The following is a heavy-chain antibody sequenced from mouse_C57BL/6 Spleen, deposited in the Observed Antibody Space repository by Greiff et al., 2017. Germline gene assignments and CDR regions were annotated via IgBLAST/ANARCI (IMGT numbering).Heavy chain of an antibody. CDR2: IYLGNGYT. CDR1: GYTFTSYG. CDR3: ARRADGYYDGG. V-gene: IGHV1-58*01. Sequence: EVQVVESGAELVRPGSSVKMSCTTSGYTFTSYGINWVKQRPGQGLEWIGYIYLGNGYTEYNEKFKGKATLTSDTSSSTAYMQLSSLTSEDSAIYYYARRADGYYDGGWGQGTTLTVAS. J-gene: IGHJ2*01. D-gene: IGHD2-3*01.